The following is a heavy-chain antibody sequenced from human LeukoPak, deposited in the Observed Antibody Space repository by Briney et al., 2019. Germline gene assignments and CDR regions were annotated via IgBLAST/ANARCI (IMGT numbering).Heavy chain of an antibody. CDR3: ARGERDTAISY. Sequence: PSETLSLTCAVYGGSFSGYYWSWIRQPPGKGLEWIGEINHSGSTNSNPSLKSRVTISVDTYKNQFSLKLSSVTAADTAVYYCARGERDTAISYWGQGTLVTVSS. CDR2: INHSGST. V-gene: IGHV4-34*01. D-gene: IGHD5-18*01. J-gene: IGHJ4*02. CDR1: GGSFSGYY.